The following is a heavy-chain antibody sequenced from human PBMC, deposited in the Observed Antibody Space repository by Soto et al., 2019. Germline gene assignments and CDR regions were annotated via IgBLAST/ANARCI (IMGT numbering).Heavy chain of an antibody. CDR2: IIPMFGTS. D-gene: IGHD2-2*02. V-gene: IGHV1-69*13. CDR3: ARGSCSSTSCYKEYYFDI. CDR1: GGTFSGYA. J-gene: IGHJ4*02. Sequence: SVKVSCKASGGTFSGYAISWVRQAPGQGLEWMGEIIPMFGTSNYAQKFQGRVTITADESTSTAYMELSSLRSEDTAVYYCARGSCSSTSCYKEYYFDIWGQGTLVTVSS.